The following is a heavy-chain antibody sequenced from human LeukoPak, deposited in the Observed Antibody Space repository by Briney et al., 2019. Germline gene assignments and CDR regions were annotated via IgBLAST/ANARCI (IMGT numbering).Heavy chain of an antibody. D-gene: IGHD1-7*01. V-gene: IGHV4-39*01. CDR2: IYYSGST. CDR3: GRRSRSTWNYRRGDY. CDR1: GGSISSSSYY. J-gene: IGHJ4*02. Sequence: SETLSLTCTVSGGSISSSSYYWGWIRQPPGKGLEWIGYIYYSGSTYYNPSLKSRVTISVDTSKNQFSLKLTSVTAADTAVYYCGRRSRSTWNYRRGDYWGQGTLVTVSS.